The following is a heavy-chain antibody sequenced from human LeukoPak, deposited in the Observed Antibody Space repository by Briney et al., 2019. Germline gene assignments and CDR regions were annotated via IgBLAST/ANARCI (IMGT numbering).Heavy chain of an antibody. D-gene: IGHD5-24*01. CDR3: ARDPGGMAPGFDP. Sequence: GGSLRLSCAASGFTFSSYWMHWVRQAPGKGLVWVSRIYGDGSSTNYAGSVKGRFTISRDNAKNTLYLQMNSLRAEDTAVYYCARDPGGMAPGFDPWGQGTLVTVSS. J-gene: IGHJ5*02. CDR2: IYGDGSST. CDR1: GFTFSSYW. V-gene: IGHV3-74*01.